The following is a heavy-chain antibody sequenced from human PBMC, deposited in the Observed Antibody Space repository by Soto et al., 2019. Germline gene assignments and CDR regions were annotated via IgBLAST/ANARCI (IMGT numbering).Heavy chain of an antibody. V-gene: IGHV3-30-3*01. CDR1: GFTFSSYA. Sequence: QVQLVESGGGVVQPGRSLRLSCAASGFTFSSYAMLWVRQAPGKGLEWVAVISYDGSNKYYADSVKGRFTISRDNSKNTLYLQMNSLRAEDTAVYYCARDGLLGYFDYWGQGTLVTVSS. CDR3: ARDGLLGYFDY. D-gene: IGHD7-27*01. J-gene: IGHJ4*02. CDR2: ISYDGSNK.